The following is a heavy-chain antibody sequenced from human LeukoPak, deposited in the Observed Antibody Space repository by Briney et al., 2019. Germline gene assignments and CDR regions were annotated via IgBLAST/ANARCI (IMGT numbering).Heavy chain of an antibody. V-gene: IGHV3-23*01. D-gene: IGHD1-7*01. Sequence: GGSLRLSCAASGFTFSSYAMSWVCQAPGKGLEWVSAISASGYSTYYADSVKGRFTISRDNSKKTLYLQMNSLRAEDTAIFYCAKDVYNWNFYFDYWGQGTLVTVSP. CDR1: GFTFSSYA. J-gene: IGHJ4*02. CDR2: ISASGYST. CDR3: AKDVYNWNFYFDY.